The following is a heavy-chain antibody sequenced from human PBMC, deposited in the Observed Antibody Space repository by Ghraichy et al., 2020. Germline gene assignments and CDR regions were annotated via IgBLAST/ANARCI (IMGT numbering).Heavy chain of an antibody. D-gene: IGHD7-27*01. CDR2: IYYSGTT. Sequence: SQTLSLTCTVSGGSISSSSYYWGWIRQPPGKGLEWIGSIYYSGTTYYSPSLKSRVTISVDTSKNQFSLKLSSVTAADTAVYYCARRTRKTGDAFDIWGQGTMVTVSS. J-gene: IGHJ3*02. CDR1: GGSISSSSYY. V-gene: IGHV4-39*01. CDR3: ARRTRKTGDAFDI.